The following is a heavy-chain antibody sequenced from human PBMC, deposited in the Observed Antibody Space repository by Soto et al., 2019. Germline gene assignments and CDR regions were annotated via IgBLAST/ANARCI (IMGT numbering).Heavy chain of an antibody. J-gene: IGHJ4*02. CDR3: ARQRTSVVTQAYFDV. CDR2: IYYSGST. D-gene: IGHD2-21*02. Sequence: SETLSLTCTVSGDSVSSVGFHWAWLRRPPGKGLEWIGSIYYSGSTYNSPSLRSRVSMSIDASKDQYSLKLKSVTAADTALYFCARQRTSVVTQAYFDVWGPGSLVTGSS. V-gene: IGHV4-39*01. CDR1: GDSVSSVGFH.